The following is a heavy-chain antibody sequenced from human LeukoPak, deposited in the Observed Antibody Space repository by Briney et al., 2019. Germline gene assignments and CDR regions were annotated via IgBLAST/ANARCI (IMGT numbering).Heavy chain of an antibody. J-gene: IGHJ4*02. V-gene: IGHV5-51*01. CDR1: GYSFPTYW. CDR2: IYPGDSDT. CDR3: ARHVYGSDWRKLVF. D-gene: IGHD6-19*01. Sequence: GESLKISCKASGYSFPTYWIGCARQTPGKGLEWMGIIYPGDSDTTYSPSFEGQVTLSADKSISTAYLQWSSLTASATAISSRARHVYGSDWRKLVFWGQGTLVTVSS.